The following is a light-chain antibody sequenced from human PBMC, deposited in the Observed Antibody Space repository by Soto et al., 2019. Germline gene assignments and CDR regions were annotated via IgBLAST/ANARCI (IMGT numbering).Light chain of an antibody. CDR3: QQYGSSPWT. V-gene: IGKV3-20*01. J-gene: IGKJ1*01. CDR2: GAS. CDR1: QSVRSSS. Sequence: EIVLTQSPVTLSLSPGERATLSCRASQSVRSSSLVWYQQKSGQAPRLLIYGASARATGIPDRFSGSGSGTDFTLTISRLEPEDFAVYYCQQYGSSPWTFGQGTKVEIK.